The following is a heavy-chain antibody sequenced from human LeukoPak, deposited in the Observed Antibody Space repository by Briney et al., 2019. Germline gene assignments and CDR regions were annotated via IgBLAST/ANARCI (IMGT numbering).Heavy chain of an antibody. D-gene: IGHD1-26*01. Sequence: NLGESLKISCKVSGYSFTSYCIGWVRQMPGKGLEWMGIIYPGDSGSTYSPSFQGQVTISVDKSINTAYLQWSSLQASDTAMYYCGMSGDRVPLQDDVFDVWGQGTMVTVST. CDR1: GYSFTSYC. V-gene: IGHV5-51*01. J-gene: IGHJ3*01. CDR3: GMSGDRVPLQDDVFDV. CDR2: IYPGDSGS.